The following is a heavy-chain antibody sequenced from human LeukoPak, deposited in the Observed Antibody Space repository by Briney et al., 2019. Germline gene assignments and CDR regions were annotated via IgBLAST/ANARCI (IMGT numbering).Heavy chain of an antibody. CDR1: GGSISSGGYY. CDR3: ARTSTINYYDSSGYHYEDLGYFDY. V-gene: IGHV4-31*03. CDR2: IYYSGST. Sequence: SQTLSLTCTVSGGSISSGGYYLSWIRQNPGKGLEWIVYIYYSGSTYYNPSLKSRVTISVDTSKNQFSLKLSSVTAADTAVYYCARTSTINYYDSSGYHYEDLGYFDYWGQGTLVTVSS. D-gene: IGHD3-22*01. J-gene: IGHJ4*02.